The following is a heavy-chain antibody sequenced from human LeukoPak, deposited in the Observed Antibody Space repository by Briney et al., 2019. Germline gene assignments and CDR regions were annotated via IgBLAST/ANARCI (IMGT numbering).Heavy chain of an antibody. CDR1: GGSISSGGYS. CDR3: ARDVGSSWYEAFYYYYGMDV. CDR2: IYHSGST. Sequence: SETLSLTCAVSGGSISSGGYSWSWIRQPPGKGLEWIGYIYHSGSTNYNPSLKSRVTISVDKSKNQFTLKLSSVTAADTAVYYCARDVGSSWYEAFYYYYGMDVWGQGTTVTVSS. D-gene: IGHD6-13*01. V-gene: IGHV4-30-2*01. J-gene: IGHJ6*02.